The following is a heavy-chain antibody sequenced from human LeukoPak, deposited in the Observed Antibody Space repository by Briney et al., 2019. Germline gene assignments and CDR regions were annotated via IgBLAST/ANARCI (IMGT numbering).Heavy chain of an antibody. CDR1: GYTFINYD. CDR2: VNPDSTNT. D-gene: IGHD5-24*01. J-gene: IGHJ4*02. V-gene: IGHV1-8*01. Sequence: ASVTVSCKASGYTFINYDINWMRQATGQRLEWMGWVNPDSTNTDYAQKFKGRVTMTTNTSINTAFMELSSLRSEDTAVYYCARGSRRDDYNTLFDFWGQGTLVTVSS. CDR3: ARGSRRDDYNTLFDF.